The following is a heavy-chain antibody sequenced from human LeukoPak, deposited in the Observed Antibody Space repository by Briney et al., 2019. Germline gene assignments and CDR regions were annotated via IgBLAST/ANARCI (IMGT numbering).Heavy chain of an antibody. D-gene: IGHD3-3*01. J-gene: IGHJ5*02. V-gene: IGHV3-7*01. CDR1: GFTFSSHW. Sequence: PGGSLRLSCAASGFTFSSHWMSWVRQAPGKGLEWVANIKQDGSDKYYVDPVKGRFTISRDNAKNSLYLQMNSLRAEDTAVYYCARVLKGQRSYDFWSGYYNNWFDPWGQGTLVTVSS. CDR3: ARVLKGQRSYDFWSGYYNNWFDP. CDR2: IKQDGSDK.